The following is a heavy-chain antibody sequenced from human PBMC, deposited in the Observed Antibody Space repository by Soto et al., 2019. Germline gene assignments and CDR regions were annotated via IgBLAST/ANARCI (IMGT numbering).Heavy chain of an antibody. CDR3: ASRSSGWYALPYYYYGMDV. CDR1: GFTFSSYA. Sequence: ESGGGVVQPGRSLRLSCAASGFTFSSYAMHWVRQAPGKGLEWVAVISYDGSNKYYADSVKGRFTISRDNSKNTLYLQMNSLRAEDTAVYYCASRSSGWYALPYYYYGMDVWGQGTTVTVSS. D-gene: IGHD6-19*01. J-gene: IGHJ6*02. CDR2: ISYDGSNK. V-gene: IGHV3-30-3*01.